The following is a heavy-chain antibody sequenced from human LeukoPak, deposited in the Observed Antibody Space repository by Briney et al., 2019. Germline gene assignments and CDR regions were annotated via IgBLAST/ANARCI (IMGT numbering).Heavy chain of an antibody. CDR2: TSSSSAYT. CDR1: GFTFSSFS. D-gene: IGHD3-3*01. Sequence: GGSLRLSCAASGFTFSSFSMIWVRQAPGKGLEWVSSTSSSSAYTFYAESGKGRFTISRDNAKNSLFLQMNSLRSEDTAVYYCASGPTYYDFWSGYSDAFDIWGQGTMVTVSS. J-gene: IGHJ3*02. CDR3: ASGPTYYDFWSGYSDAFDI. V-gene: IGHV3-21*04.